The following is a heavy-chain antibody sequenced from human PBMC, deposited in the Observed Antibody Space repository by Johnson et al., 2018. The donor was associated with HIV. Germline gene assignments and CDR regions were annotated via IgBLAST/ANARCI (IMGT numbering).Heavy chain of an antibody. J-gene: IGHJ3*01. CDR1: GFTFSTYG. CDR2: MWYDGSNK. D-gene: IGHD4-23*01. CDR3: ARKSVINFDAIDV. V-gene: IGHV3-33*01. Sequence: QVQLVESGGGVVQPGRSLRLSCAASGFTFSTYGMHWVRQAPGKGLEWVAVMWYDGSNKYYADSVKGRFTISRDNSKNTLYLQMNSLRAEDTAVYFCARKSVINFDAIDVWGRGTLVTVSS.